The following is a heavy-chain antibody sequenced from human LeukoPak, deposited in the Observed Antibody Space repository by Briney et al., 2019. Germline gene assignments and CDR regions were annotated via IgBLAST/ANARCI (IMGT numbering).Heavy chain of an antibody. D-gene: IGHD5-12*01. V-gene: IGHV1-69*04. Sequence: SVKVSCKASGGTFSSYATVWVRQAPGQGLEWMGRIIPIPGLTNYAQKFQGRLTITADTSTSTAYMELSSLRSEDTAMFYCARAYSGYDLNGFDIWGQGTMVTVSS. CDR2: IIPIPGLT. CDR1: GGTFSSYA. CDR3: ARAYSGYDLNGFDI. J-gene: IGHJ3*02.